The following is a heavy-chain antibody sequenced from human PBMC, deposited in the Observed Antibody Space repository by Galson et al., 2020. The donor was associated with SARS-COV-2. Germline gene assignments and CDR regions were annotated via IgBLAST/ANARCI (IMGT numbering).Heavy chain of an antibody. J-gene: IGHJ6*02. D-gene: IGHD3-9*01. CDR1: GFPFSSYG. CDR2: IWYDGSNK. CDR3: ARTRSLYYDILTGYQAGCYYYGIDV. V-gene: IGHV3-33*01. Sequence: PCAESGFPFSSYGMHWVRQAPGQGLEWVAAIWYDGSNKYYADPVKGRFTISRDNSKDTLYLQMNSLRAEDTAVYYCARTRSLYYDILTGYQAGCYYYGIDVWGQVTTVTVSS.